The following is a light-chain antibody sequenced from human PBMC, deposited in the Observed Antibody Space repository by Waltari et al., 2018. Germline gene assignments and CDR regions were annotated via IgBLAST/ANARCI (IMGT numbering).Light chain of an antibody. CDR1: SSNIGNNF. V-gene: IGLV1-51*01. CDR2: DNN. J-gene: IGLJ2*01. Sequence: QSVLTQPPSVSAAPGQKVTISCSGSSSNIGNNFVSWYKQFPGTAPKLLIYDNNKRPSGIPDRFSGSKSDTSATLGITGLQTGDEADYYCGTWDSSLSAVVFGGGTKLTVL. CDR3: GTWDSSLSAVV.